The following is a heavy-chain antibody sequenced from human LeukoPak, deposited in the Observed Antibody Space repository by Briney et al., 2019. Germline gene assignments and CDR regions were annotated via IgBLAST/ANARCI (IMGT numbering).Heavy chain of an antibody. CDR2: INHSGST. CDR3: ARVGSQRRGIAAAGTGYFDY. D-gene: IGHD6-13*01. J-gene: IGHJ4*02. CDR1: GGSFSGYY. Sequence: PSETLSLTCAVYGGSFSGYYWSWIRQPPGKGLEWIGEINHSGSTNYNPSLKSRVTISVDTSKNQFSLKLSSVTAADTAVYYCARVGSQRRGIAAAGTGYFDYWGQGTLVTVSS. V-gene: IGHV4-34*01.